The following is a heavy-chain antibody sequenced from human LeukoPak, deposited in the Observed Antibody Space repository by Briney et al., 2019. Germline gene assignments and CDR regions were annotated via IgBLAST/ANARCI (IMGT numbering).Heavy chain of an antibody. V-gene: IGHV3-23*01. CDR1: GLTFSNYG. Sequence: QPGGSLRLSCAASGLTFSNYGMSWVRQAPGKGLEWVSTISASGGTTYYADSVKGQFTISRDNTKNTLYLQMNSLRAEDTAVYYCAKAPAGWSYYFDYWGQGILVTVSS. CDR3: AKAPAGWSYYFDY. D-gene: IGHD3-10*01. J-gene: IGHJ4*02. CDR2: ISASGGTT.